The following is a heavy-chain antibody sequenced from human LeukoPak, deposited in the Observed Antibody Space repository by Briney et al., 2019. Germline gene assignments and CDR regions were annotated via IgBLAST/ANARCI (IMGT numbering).Heavy chain of an antibody. V-gene: IGHV3-21*01. CDR1: GFTFSSYS. D-gene: IGHD1-26*01. J-gene: IGHJ6*02. CDR3: ARVSGSYLPMDV. Sequence: PGGSLRLSCAASGFTFSSYSMNWVRQAPGKGLEWVSSISSSSSYIYYADSVKGRFTISKDNAKNSLYLQMNSLRAEDTAVYYCARVSGSYLPMDVWGQGTTVTVSS. CDR2: ISSSSSYI.